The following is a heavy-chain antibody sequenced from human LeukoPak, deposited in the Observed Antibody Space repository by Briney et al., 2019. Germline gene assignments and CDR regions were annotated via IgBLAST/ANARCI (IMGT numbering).Heavy chain of an antibody. CDR2: INPNSGGT. J-gene: IGHJ5*02. V-gene: IGHV1-2*02. Sequence: ASVKVSCKASGYTFTGYYMHWVRQAPGQGLEWMGWINPNSGGTNYAQKFQGRVTMTRDTSISTAYMELSRLRSDDTAVYYCARAAEVYYDSSGYRPFDPWGQGTLVTVSS. CDR1: GYTFTGYY. D-gene: IGHD3-22*01. CDR3: ARAAEVYYDSSGYRPFDP.